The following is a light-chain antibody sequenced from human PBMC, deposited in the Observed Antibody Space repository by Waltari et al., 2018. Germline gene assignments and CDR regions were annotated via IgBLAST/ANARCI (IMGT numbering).Light chain of an antibody. Sequence: QSALTQPRSVSGSPGQSVTISCTGTSSDGGYYNYVSWYQQHPGKAPKLMIYDVNERPSGVPDRFSGSKSGTTASLTISGLQAEDEADYYCCSYAGSYLRVFGGGTKLTVL. CDR1: SSDGGYYNY. J-gene: IGLJ2*01. V-gene: IGLV2-11*01. CDR3: CSYAGSYLRV. CDR2: DVN.